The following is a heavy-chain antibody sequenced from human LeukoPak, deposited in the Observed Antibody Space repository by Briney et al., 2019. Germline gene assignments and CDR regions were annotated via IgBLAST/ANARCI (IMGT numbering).Heavy chain of an antibody. J-gene: IGHJ4*02. CDR2: IKSKIHGGTS. D-gene: IGHD3-16*02. CDR3: AKDVPFTGGGAIVY. CDR1: ALTFSEAW. V-gene: IGHV3-15*01. Sequence: PGGSLRLSCAASALTFSEAWMTWVRQAPEKGLEWVGHIKSKIHGGTSDYAAPVKGRFTISRDDSKNTLYLQMDSLKTEDTAVYYCAKDVPFTGGGAIVYWGQGTPVTVSS.